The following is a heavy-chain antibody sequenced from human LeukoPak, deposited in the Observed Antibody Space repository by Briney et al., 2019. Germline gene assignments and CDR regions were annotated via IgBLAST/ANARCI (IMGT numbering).Heavy chain of an antibody. V-gene: IGHV4-4*09. CDR2: IYTSGST. J-gene: IGHJ6*02. CDR1: GGSISSYY. Sequence: SETLSLTCTVSGGSISSYYWSWIRQPPGKELEWIGYIYTSGSTNYNPSLKSRVTISVDTSKNQFSLKLSSVTAADTAVYYCARGALGYCSSTSCWGKYYYYGMDVWGQGTTVTVSS. D-gene: IGHD2-2*01. CDR3: ARGALGYCSSTSCWGKYYYYGMDV.